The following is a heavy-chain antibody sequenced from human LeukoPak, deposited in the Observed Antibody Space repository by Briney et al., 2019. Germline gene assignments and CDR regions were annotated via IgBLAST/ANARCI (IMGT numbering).Heavy chain of an antibody. Sequence: SETLSLTCTVSDGSLSGHYWSWIRQPAGKGLEWIGRIYTSGSTNYNPSLKSRVTISVDTSKIQFSLKLSSVTAADTAVYYCARDKMGDWFDPWGQGTLVTVSS. CDR1: DGSLSGHY. V-gene: IGHV4-4*07. J-gene: IGHJ5*02. D-gene: IGHD3-16*01. CDR2: IYTSGST. CDR3: ARDKMGDWFDP.